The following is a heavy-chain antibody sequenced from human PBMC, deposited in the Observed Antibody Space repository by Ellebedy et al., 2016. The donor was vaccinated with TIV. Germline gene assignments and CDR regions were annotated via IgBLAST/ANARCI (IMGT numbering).Heavy chain of an antibody. J-gene: IGHJ6*02. Sequence: ASVKVSCKASGYTLSDYGISWVRQAPGHGPEWLGWISGDNGIRHFAQKVQGRVALTTDTSTSTAFMELRSLRSDDTAVYYCAREEMYFYDSAGFYYGSHGMDVWGQGTTVTVSS. CDR2: ISGDNGIR. CDR3: AREEMYFYDSAGFYYGSHGMDV. D-gene: IGHD3-22*01. V-gene: IGHV1-18*04. CDR1: GYTLSDYG.